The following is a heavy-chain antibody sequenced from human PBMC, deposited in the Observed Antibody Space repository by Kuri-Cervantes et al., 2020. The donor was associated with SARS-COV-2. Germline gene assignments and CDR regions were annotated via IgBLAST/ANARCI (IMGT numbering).Heavy chain of an antibody. CDR2: INHSGST. Sequence: SETLSLTCAVYGGSFSGYYWSWIRQPPGKGLEWIGEINHSGSTNYNRSLKSRVTISVDTSKNQFSLKLSSVTAADTAVYYCARKVEMATISHWGQGTLVTVSS. D-gene: IGHD5-24*01. V-gene: IGHV4-34*01. CDR3: ARKVEMATISH. CDR1: GGSFSGYY. J-gene: IGHJ4*02.